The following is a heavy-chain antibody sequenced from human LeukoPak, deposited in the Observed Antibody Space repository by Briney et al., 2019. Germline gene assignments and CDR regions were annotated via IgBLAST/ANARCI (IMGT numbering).Heavy chain of an antibody. Sequence: SETLSLTCAVSGGSISSGGYSWSWIRQPPGKDLEWIGYIYHSGSTYYNPSLKSRVTILVDRSKNQFSLKLSSVTAADTAVYYCARDGYYDSSGYNPFDYWGQGTLVTVSS. J-gene: IGHJ4*02. CDR3: ARDGYYDSSGYNPFDY. D-gene: IGHD3-22*01. CDR1: GGSISSGGYS. V-gene: IGHV4-30-2*01. CDR2: IYHSGST.